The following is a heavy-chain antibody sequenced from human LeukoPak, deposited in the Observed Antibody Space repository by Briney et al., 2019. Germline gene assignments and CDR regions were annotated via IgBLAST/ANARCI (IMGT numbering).Heavy chain of an antibody. J-gene: IGHJ4*02. V-gene: IGHV4-61*02. Sequence: PSETLSLTCTVSGGSISSGSYYWSWIRQPAGKGLEWIGRIYTSGSTNYNPSLKSRVTISVDTSKNQFSLKLSSVTAADTAVYYCARDLFRGVISHWGQGTLVTVSS. CDR2: IYTSGST. CDR3: ARDLFRGVISH. D-gene: IGHD3-10*01. CDR1: GGSISSGSYY.